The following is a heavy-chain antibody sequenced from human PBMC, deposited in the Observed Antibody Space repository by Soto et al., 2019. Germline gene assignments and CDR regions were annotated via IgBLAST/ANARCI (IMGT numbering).Heavy chain of an antibody. CDR2: IFNSGTT. J-gene: IGHJ4*02. V-gene: IGHV4-31*02. CDR3: ALALGPTTGLDY. D-gene: IGHD1-26*01. CDR1: GASPVSHYH. Sequence: QVQLQESGPGLVKPSQTLSLTCSVYGASPVSHYHWTWIRQTPGKGLEWMGYIFNSGTTFYNPSLTSRLSISIDTSGNHFSLELRAVTAADTAVYYCALALGPTTGLDYWGQGTLVTVSS.